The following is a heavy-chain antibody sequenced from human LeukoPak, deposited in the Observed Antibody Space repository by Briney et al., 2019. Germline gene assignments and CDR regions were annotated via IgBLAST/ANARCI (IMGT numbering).Heavy chain of an antibody. CDR2: INHSGST. CDR1: GGSFSGYY. J-gene: IGHJ4*01. V-gene: IGHV4-34*01. CDR3: AKGRNSNGRHY. Sequence: SETLSLTCAVYGGSFSGYYWSWIRQRPEKGLEWIGEINHSGSTDYNPSLKSRVTISVDTSKNQFSLKLSSVTAAGTGLYYSAKGRNSNGRHYGGHGTRVTVSS. D-gene: IGHD6-19*01.